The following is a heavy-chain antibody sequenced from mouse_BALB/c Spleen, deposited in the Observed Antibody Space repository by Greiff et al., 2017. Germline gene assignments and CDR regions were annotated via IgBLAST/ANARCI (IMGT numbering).Heavy chain of an antibody. D-gene: IGHD4-1*02. J-gene: IGHJ2*01. V-gene: IGHV3-2*02. CDR2: ISYSGST. CDR1: GYSITSDYA. Sequence: EVQLQQSGPGLVKPSQSLSLTCTVTGYSITSDYAWNWIRQFPGNKLEWMGYISYSGSTSYNPSLKSRISITRDTSKNQFFLQLNSVTTEDTATYYCASLNWDGLDYWGQGTTLTVSS. CDR3: ASLNWDGLDY.